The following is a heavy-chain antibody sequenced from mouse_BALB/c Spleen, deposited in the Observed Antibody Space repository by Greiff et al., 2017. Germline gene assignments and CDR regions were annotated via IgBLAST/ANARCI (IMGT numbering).Heavy chain of an antibody. CDR2: ISYSGST. D-gene: IGHD6-1*01. Sequence: EVQLQESGPGLVKPSQSLSLTCTVTGYSITSDYAWNWIRQFPGNKLEWMGYISYSGSTSYNPSLKSRISITRDTSKNQFFLQLNSVTTEDTATYYCARNGPQRGFAYWGQGTLVTVSA. CDR1: GYSITSDYA. V-gene: IGHV3-2*02. J-gene: IGHJ3*01. CDR3: ARNGPQRGFAY.